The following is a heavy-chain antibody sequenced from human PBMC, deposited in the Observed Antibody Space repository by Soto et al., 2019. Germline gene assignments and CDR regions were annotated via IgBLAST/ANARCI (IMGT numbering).Heavy chain of an antibody. CDR1: GGSFSGYH. V-gene: IGHV4-34*01. D-gene: IGHD2-15*01. CDR2: INHSGST. J-gene: IGHJ5*02. Sequence: QVQLQQWGAGLLKPSETLSLTCAVYGGSFSGYHWSWIRQSPGKGLEWIGEINHSGSTNYNPSLKSRVTIPLDACKKQSSLKLRAVTAADTAVYYCARGSAWSVLDPWGQGTLVTVSS. CDR3: ARGSAWSVLDP.